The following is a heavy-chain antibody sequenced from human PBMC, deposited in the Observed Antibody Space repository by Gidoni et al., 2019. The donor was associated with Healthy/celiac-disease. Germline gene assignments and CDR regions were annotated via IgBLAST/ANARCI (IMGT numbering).Heavy chain of an antibody. CDR2: IYHSGST. V-gene: IGHV4-30-2*01. CDR1: GGSISSGGYS. CDR3: AREGRLSGYPSAFDY. Sequence: QLQLQESGSGLVKPSQTLSLTCAVSGGSISSGGYSWRWIRQPPGKGLEWIGYIYHSGSTYYNPSLKSRVTISVDRSKNHFSLKLSSVTAADTAVYYCAREGRLSGYPSAFDYWGQGTLVTVSS. J-gene: IGHJ4*02. D-gene: IGHD3-3*01.